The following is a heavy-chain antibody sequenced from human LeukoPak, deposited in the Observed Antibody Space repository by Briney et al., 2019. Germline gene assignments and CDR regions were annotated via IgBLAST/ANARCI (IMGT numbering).Heavy chain of an antibody. V-gene: IGHV3-21*01. CDR2: ISSSSSYI. CDR1: GFTFSSYS. J-gene: IGHJ4*02. CDR3: CSTDRGVGRLYHDY. Sequence: SGGSLRLSCAASGFTFSSYSMNWVRQAPGKGLEWVSSISSSSSYIYYADSVKGRFTISRDNAKNTLYLQMNSLRAEDTAVYYCCSTDRGVGRLYHDYWGQGTLVTVSS. D-gene: IGHD3-10*01.